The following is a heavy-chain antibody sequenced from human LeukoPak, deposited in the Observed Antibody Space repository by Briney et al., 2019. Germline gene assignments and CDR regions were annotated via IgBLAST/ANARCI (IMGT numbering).Heavy chain of an antibody. D-gene: IGHD3-22*01. Sequence: SQTLSLTCTVSGGSISSGGYSWSWIRQPPGKGLEWIGYIYHSGSTYYNPSLKSRVTLSLDTSKNQFSLKLTSVTAADTAVYYCARGSPRDYDSSGYYYGLDPWGQGTLVAVSS. V-gene: IGHV4-30-2*01. CDR1: GGSISSGGYS. J-gene: IGHJ5*02. CDR2: IYHSGST. CDR3: ARGSPRDYDSSGYYYGLDP.